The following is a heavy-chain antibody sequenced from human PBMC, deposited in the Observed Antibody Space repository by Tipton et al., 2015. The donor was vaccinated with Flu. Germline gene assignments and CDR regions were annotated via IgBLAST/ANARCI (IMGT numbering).Heavy chain of an antibody. CDR3: ATVREATPYDAFDF. CDR2: ISSGSTYI. D-gene: IGHD1-26*01. CDR1: KLTFSSYN. J-gene: IGHJ3*01. V-gene: IGHV3-21*01. Sequence: SLRLSCAASKLTFSSYNMNWVRQAPGKGLEWVSSISSGSTYIYYADSVKGRFTISRDNTKNSLYLQMNSLRAEDTAIYYCATVREATPYDAFDFWGQGTMVSVSS.